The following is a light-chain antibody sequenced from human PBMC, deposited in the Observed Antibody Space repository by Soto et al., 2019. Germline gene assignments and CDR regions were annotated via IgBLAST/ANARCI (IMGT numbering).Light chain of an antibody. CDR1: SSNIGSNT. Sequence: QSVLTQPPSASGTPGQRVTISCSGRSSNIGSNTVNWYQQLPGTAPKLLIHANNQRPSGVPDRFSGSKSGTSASLAISWLQSEEADYYCAAWDDSLNGYVFGTGPKLTVL. CDR2: ANN. CDR3: AAWDDSLNGYV. V-gene: IGLV1-44*01. J-gene: IGLJ1*01.